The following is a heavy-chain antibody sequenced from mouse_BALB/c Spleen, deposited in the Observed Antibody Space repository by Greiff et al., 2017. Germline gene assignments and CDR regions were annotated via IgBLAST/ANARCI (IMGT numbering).Heavy chain of an antibody. CDR3: TRAKGYGYGDY. CDR2: INPGSGGT. J-gene: IGHJ2*01. CDR1: GYAFTNYL. V-gene: IGHV1-54*01. Sequence: QVQLQQSGAELVRPGTSVKVSCKASGYAFTNYLIEWVKQRPGQGLEWIGVINPGSGGTNYNEKFKGKATLTADKSSSTAYMQLSSLTSEDSAVYYCTRAKGYGYGDYWGQGTTLTVSS. D-gene: IGHD2-2*01.